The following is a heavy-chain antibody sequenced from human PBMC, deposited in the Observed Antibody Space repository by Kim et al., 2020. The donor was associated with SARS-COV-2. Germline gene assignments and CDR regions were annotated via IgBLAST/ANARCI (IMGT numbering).Heavy chain of an antibody. CDR2: ICCSGSHK. V-gene: IGHV3-48*03. J-gene: IGHJ4*02. Sequence: GGSLRLSCAASGFTFSSYEMNWVRQAPGKGLEWVSFICCSGSHKYYVDSVKGRFTISRDNPKNTLYLQMNSLRIEDTAVYYCARSFSGSYFGSDYWGQGRLVTVSS. D-gene: IGHD1-26*01. CDR1: GFTFSSYE. CDR3: ARSFSGSYFGSDY.